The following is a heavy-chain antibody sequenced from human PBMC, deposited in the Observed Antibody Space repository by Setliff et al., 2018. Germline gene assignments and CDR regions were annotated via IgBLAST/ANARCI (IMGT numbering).Heavy chain of an antibody. V-gene: IGHV4-4*07. CDR1: GASITSYY. J-gene: IGHJ4*02. Sequence: SETLSLTCSVSGASITSYYWSWIRQPPGKGLEWIGRINTSGSTKYNPSLKSRVTMSVDTSKNQFSLKLSAVTAADTAVYYCARDVGGEGDFDSWGQGTLVTVSS. CDR3: ARDVGGEGDFDS. CDR2: INTSGST. D-gene: IGHD3-10*01.